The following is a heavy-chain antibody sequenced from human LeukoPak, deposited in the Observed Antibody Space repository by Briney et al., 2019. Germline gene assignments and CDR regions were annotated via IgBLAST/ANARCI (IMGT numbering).Heavy chain of an antibody. Sequence: GGSLRLSCAASGFTFSSYWMHWVRQAPGKGLVWVSRINNDGSSTTYADSVKGRFTISRDNAKNTLYLQMNSLRAEDTAVYYCARGGPHYSESELDYWGQGALVTVSS. CDR3: ARGGPHYSESELDY. J-gene: IGHJ4*02. D-gene: IGHD2-15*01. CDR2: INNDGSST. CDR1: GFTFSSYW. V-gene: IGHV3-74*03.